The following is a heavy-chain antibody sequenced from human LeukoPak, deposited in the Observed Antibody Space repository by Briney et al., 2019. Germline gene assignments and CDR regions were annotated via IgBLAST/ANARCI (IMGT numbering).Heavy chain of an antibody. CDR3: ARDTGSYYFDY. J-gene: IGHJ4*02. CDR2: IYYSGST. V-gene: IGHV4-31*03. D-gene: IGHD2-8*02. Sequence: PSETLSLTCTVSGGSISSGGYSWSWIRQHPGEGLEWIGYIYYSGSTYYNPSLKSRVTISVDTSKNQFSLKLSSVTAADTAVYYCARDTGSYYFDYWGQGTLVTVSS. CDR1: GGSISSGGYS.